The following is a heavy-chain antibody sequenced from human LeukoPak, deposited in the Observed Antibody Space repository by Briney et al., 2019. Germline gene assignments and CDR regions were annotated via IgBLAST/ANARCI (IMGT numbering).Heavy chain of an antibody. CDR3: ARGGGSYYDYDY. Sequence: SETPSLTCTVSGGSISSYYWSWIRQPPGKGLEWIGYIYYSGSTNYNPSLKSRVPTSVDTSKNQFSQKLSSVTAADTAVYYCARGGGSYYDYDYWGQGTLVTVSS. D-gene: IGHD1-26*01. CDR2: IYYSGST. V-gene: IGHV4-59*01. J-gene: IGHJ4*02. CDR1: GGSISSYY.